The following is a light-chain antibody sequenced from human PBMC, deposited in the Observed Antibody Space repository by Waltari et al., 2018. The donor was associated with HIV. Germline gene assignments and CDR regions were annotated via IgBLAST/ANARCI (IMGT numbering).Light chain of an antibody. J-gene: IGKJ4*01. V-gene: IGKV3-11*01. CDR1: QSVRNN. CDR3: QHRSGWPT. CDR2: DAS. Sequence: EVVLTQSPVTLSLSPGESATLSCRASQSVRNNVAWFQQKPGQPPRLLIYDASNRATGIPVRFRGSGSGTDFTPTINSLEPEDFAVYYCQHRSGWPTFGGGSKVDIK.